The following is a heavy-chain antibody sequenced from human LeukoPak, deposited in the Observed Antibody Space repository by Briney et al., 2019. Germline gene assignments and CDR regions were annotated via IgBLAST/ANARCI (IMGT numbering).Heavy chain of an antibody. J-gene: IGHJ5*02. CDR3: ARSSYIAVAGNWFDP. D-gene: IGHD6-19*01. CDR1: GYTFTSYG. V-gene: IGHV1-18*01. CDR2: ISAYNGNT. Sequence: ASVKVSCKASGYTFTSYGISWVRQAPGQGLEWMGWISAYNGNTNYAQKLQGRVTMTTDTSMSTAYMELRSLRSDDTAVYYCARSSYIAVAGNWFDPWGQGTLVTVSS.